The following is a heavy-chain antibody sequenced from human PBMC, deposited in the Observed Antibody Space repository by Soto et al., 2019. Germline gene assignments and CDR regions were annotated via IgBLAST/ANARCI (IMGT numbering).Heavy chain of an antibody. J-gene: IGHJ4*02. Sequence: GGSLRLSCAASGFTFRSYWMHWVRQAPGKGLEWVAVISYDGSNKYYADSVKGRFTISRDNSKNTLYLQMNSLRAEDTAVYYCARAQTYSSSSPENYWGQGTLVTVPS. D-gene: IGHD6-6*01. CDR3: ARAQTYSSSSPENY. V-gene: IGHV3-30-3*01. CDR2: ISYDGSNK. CDR1: GFTFRSYW.